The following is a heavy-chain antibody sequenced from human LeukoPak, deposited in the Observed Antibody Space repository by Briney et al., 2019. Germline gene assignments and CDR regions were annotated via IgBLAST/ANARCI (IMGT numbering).Heavy chain of an antibody. Sequence: GGSLRLSCAASGFTFSSYEMNWVRQAPGKGLEWVSYISSSGSTIYYADSVKGRFTISRGNSKNTLYLQMNSLRAEDTAVYYCARKTDSGGQGDYWGPGTLVTVSS. V-gene: IGHV3-48*03. CDR3: ARKTDSGGQGDY. D-gene: IGHD3-22*01. CDR2: ISSSGSTI. J-gene: IGHJ4*02. CDR1: GFTFSSYE.